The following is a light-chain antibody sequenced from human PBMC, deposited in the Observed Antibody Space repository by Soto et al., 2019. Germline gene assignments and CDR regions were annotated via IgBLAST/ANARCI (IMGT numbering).Light chain of an antibody. V-gene: IGKV1-5*03. J-gene: IGKJ5*01. CDR2: KAS. CDR1: QSISSW. CDR3: QQYTQWPIT. Sequence: DIQMTQSPSTLSASVVDRVTITCRASQSISSWLAWYQQKPGKAPKLLIYKASSLESGVPSRFSGSGSGTEFTLTISSLQPDDFATYYCQQYTQWPITFGQGTRLEI.